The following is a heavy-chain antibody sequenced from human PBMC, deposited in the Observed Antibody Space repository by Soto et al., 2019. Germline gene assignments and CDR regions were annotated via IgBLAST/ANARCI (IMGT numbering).Heavy chain of an antibody. CDR2: IYWDDDV. D-gene: IGHD1-26*01. CDR1: GFSLSTSGVG. CDR3: ARSRYANAWYLKATFDF. J-gene: IGHJ4*02. V-gene: IGHV2-5*02. Sequence: QITLKESGPSLIKPTQTLTLTCTFSGFSLSTSGVGVGWIRQPPGKALEWLARIYWDDDVRYSPSMNIRLTVTNDTSKNQVLLTMTNMDPVDTATYYCARSRYANAWYLKATFDFWGQGTLVSVSS.